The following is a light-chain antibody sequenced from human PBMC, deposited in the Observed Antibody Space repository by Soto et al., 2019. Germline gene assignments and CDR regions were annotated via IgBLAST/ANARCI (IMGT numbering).Light chain of an antibody. V-gene: IGKV3-20*01. CDR2: GAS. CDR1: QSVSSSY. Sequence: ETVMTQSPATLSVSPGERPTLSCRASQSVSSSYLAWYQQKPGQAPRLLIYGASSRATGIPDRFSGRGSGTDFTLTISRLEPEDFAVYYCQQYGSSTWTFGQGTKVDI. CDR3: QQYGSSTWT. J-gene: IGKJ1*01.